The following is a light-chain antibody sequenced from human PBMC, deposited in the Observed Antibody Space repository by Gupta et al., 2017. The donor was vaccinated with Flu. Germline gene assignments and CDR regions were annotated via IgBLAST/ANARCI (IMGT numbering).Light chain of an antibody. Sequence: QLVLTQSPSASASPGASVKLTCTLSNGHNKYAIAWHQQQPERGPRYLMKLNSDGDYSRGDGIPVRFSGSSSGAERYLTISSLQSEDEADYYCQTWGTGIRVFGGGTKLTVL. CDR2: LNSDGDY. V-gene: IGLV4-69*01. CDR3: QTWGTGIRV. J-gene: IGLJ3*02. CDR1: NGHNKYA.